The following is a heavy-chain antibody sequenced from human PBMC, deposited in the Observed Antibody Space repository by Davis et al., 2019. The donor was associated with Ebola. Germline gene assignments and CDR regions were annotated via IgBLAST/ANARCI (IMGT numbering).Heavy chain of an antibody. CDR2: INAGNGRT. D-gene: IGHD1-1*01. CDR3: ARNPTETTTFDY. Sequence: ASVKVSCKASGYTFRNYALHWVRQAPGQRPEWMGWINAGNGRTKYSQKFQGRVSITRDTSANTGYMELSSLRSEDAAVYYCARNPTETTTFDYWGQGTLVTVSS. CDR1: GYTFRNYA. V-gene: IGHV1-3*01. J-gene: IGHJ4*02.